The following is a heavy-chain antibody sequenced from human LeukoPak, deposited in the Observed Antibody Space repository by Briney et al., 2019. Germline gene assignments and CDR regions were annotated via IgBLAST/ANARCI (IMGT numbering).Heavy chain of an antibody. CDR1: GGTFSSYA. CDR2: IIPIFGTA. CDR3: ARALSDCGGDCYSYYFDY. J-gene: IGHJ4*02. V-gene: IGHV1-69*01. D-gene: IGHD2-21*01. Sequence: VASVKVSCKASGGTFSSYAISWVRQAPGQGLEWMGGIIPIFGTANYAQKFQGRVTITADESTSTAYMELSSLRSEDTAVYYCARALSDCGGDCYSYYFDYWGQGTLVTVSS.